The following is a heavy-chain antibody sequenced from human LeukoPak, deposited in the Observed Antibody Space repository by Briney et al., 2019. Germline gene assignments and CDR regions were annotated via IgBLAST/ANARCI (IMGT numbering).Heavy chain of an antibody. CDR2: SNAGNGNT. V-gene: IGHV1-3*02. D-gene: IGHD2-2*02. Sequence: ASVKVSCKASGYTFTSYAMHWVRQAPGQRLEWMGWSNAGNGNTKYSQEFQDRVTITWDTSASTAYVELSSLRSEDMAVYYCAREEIPYGAFDIWGQGTMVTVSS. CDR3: AREEIPYGAFDI. J-gene: IGHJ3*02. CDR1: GYTFTSYA.